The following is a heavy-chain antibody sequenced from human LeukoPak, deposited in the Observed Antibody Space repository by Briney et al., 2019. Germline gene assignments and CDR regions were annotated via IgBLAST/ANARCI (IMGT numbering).Heavy chain of an antibody. J-gene: IGHJ6*02. CDR1: GFIFSKYD. V-gene: IGHV3-13*05. CDR2: IGTAGDP. CDR3: VRDGGRGTMAV. Sequence: HPGGSLRLSCAASGFIFSKYDMHWVRQATGKGLEWVSTIGTAGDPFYPGSVKDRFTISRENAKNSLYLQMNSLRAGDTAVYYCVRDGGRGTMAVWGQGTTVTVSS. D-gene: IGHD2-15*01.